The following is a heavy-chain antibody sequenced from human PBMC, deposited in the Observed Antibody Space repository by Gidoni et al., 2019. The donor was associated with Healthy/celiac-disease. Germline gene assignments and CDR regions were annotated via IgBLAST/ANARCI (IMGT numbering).Heavy chain of an antibody. Sequence: QVQLVESGGGVVQPGRSLRLSCAASGFTFSSYGMHWVRQAPGKGLECVAVIWYDGSNKYYADSVKGRFTISRDNSKNTLYLQMNSLRAEDTAVYYCARDPTMDDYGDYEEENWYFDLWGRGTLVTVSS. CDR3: ARDPTMDDYGDYEEENWYFDL. J-gene: IGHJ2*01. CDR2: IWYDGSNK. D-gene: IGHD4-17*01. CDR1: GFTFSSYG. V-gene: IGHV3-33*01.